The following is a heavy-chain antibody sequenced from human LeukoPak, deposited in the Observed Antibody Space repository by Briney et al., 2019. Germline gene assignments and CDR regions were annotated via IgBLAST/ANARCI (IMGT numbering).Heavy chain of an antibody. CDR1: GFSFSSYG. Sequence: GGSLRLSCAGSGFSFSSYGMHWVRQAPGKGLEWEAVISYDGSNKYYADSVKGRFTISRDNSKNTLYLQMNSLRAEDTAVYYCANLFGVRNYWGQGTLVTVSS. J-gene: IGHJ4*02. V-gene: IGHV3-30*18. CDR3: ANLFGVRNY. CDR2: ISYDGSNK. D-gene: IGHD3-10*01.